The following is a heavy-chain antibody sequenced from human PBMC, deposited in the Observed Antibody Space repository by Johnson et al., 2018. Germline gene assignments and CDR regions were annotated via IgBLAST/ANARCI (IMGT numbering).Heavy chain of an antibody. D-gene: IGHD4-23*01. CDR2: INPSGGST. V-gene: IGHV1-46*01. J-gene: IGHJ1*01. CDR1: GYTFTSYY. Sequence: QVQLQEAGAEVEKAGASVKVSCKASGYTFTSYYMHWVRQAPGQGLEWMGIINPSGGSTSYAQKFQGRVTMTRDTSTSTVYRELSSLRSADTAVYYCARDGGWDYGGNSGAEYFQHWGQGTLVTVSS. CDR3: ARDGGWDYGGNSGAEYFQH.